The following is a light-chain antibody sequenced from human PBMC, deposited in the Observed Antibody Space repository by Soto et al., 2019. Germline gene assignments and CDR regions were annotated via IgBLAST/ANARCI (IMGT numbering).Light chain of an antibody. CDR2: EVS. Sequence: QSVLTQPASVSGSPGQSITISCTGTSSDVGGYKYVSWYQQHPGKVPKFLIYEVSNRPSGVSSRFSGSKSGNTASLTISGLQAEDEADYYCTSKTSTSPYVFGTGTKVTVL. J-gene: IGLJ1*01. CDR3: TSKTSTSPYV. CDR1: SSDVGGYKY. V-gene: IGLV2-14*01.